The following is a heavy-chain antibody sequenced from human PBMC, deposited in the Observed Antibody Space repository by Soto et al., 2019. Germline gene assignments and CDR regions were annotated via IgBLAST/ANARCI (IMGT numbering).Heavy chain of an antibody. CDR3: ASLSLYDSSGYYH. D-gene: IGHD3-22*01. CDR2: INHSGST. J-gene: IGHJ5*02. Sequence: SETLSLTCAVYGGSFSGYYWSWIRQPPGKGLEWIGEINHSGSTNYNPSPKSRVTISLDTSKNQFSLKLSSVTAADTAVYYCASLSLYDSSGYYHWGQGTLVTVSS. V-gene: IGHV4-34*01. CDR1: GGSFSGYY.